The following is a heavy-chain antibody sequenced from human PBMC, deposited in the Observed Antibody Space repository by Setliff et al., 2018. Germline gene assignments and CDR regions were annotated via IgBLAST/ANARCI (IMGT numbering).Heavy chain of an antibody. V-gene: IGHV4-59*11. CDR1: GGSINSHY. Sequence: PSETLSLTCTVFGGSINSHYWSWIRQPPGKGLEWIGYIYYSGGTDYNPSLKSRVTISIDTSTNQVSLKLTSATAADTAVYYCAREHGYSYGQTYYYYGMDVWGQGTTVTVSS. J-gene: IGHJ6*02. CDR2: IYYSGGT. CDR3: AREHGYSYGQTYYYYGMDV. D-gene: IGHD5-18*01.